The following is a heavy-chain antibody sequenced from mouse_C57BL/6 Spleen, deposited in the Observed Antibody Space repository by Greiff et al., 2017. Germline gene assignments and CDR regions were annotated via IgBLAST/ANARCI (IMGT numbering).Heavy chain of an antibody. D-gene: IGHD3-2*01. CDR2: ISGGGGNT. CDR1: GFTFSSYT. CDR3: ARLDSPYFDY. V-gene: IGHV5-9*01. Sequence: DVQLVESGGGLVKPGGSLKLSCAASGFTFSSYTMSWVRQTPEKRLEWVATISGGGGNTYYPDSVKGRFTISRDNAKNTLYLQMSSLRSEDTALYYCARLDSPYFDYWGQGTTLTVSS. J-gene: IGHJ2*01.